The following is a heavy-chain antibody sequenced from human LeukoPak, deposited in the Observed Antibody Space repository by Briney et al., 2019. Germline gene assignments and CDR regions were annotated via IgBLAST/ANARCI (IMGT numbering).Heavy chain of an antibody. Sequence: SETLSLTCAVYGGSFSGYYWSWIRQPPGKGLEWIGEINHSGSTYYNPSLKSRVTISVDRSKNQFSLKLSSVTAPDTAVYYCARVGMAVYYYGMDVWGQGTTVTVSS. J-gene: IGHJ6*02. CDR1: GGSFSGYY. D-gene: IGHD2-8*01. V-gene: IGHV4-34*01. CDR2: INHSGST. CDR3: ARVGMAVYYYGMDV.